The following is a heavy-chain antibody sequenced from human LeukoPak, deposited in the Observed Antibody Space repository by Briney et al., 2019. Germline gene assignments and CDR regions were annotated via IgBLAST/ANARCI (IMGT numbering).Heavy chain of an antibody. V-gene: IGHV1-2*02. CDR3: AGLGSAVKGRIDP. CDR2: ISTDSGDT. Sequence: ASVKVSCKVSGYHFTGYHVHWVRQAPGQGLEWIGRISTDSGDTNGAQKFQGRVTMTRDTSISTAYMEFSGLTSDDSAVYYCAGLGSAVKGRIDPWGQGTPVTVST. CDR1: GYHFTGYH. D-gene: IGHD1-26*01. J-gene: IGHJ5*02.